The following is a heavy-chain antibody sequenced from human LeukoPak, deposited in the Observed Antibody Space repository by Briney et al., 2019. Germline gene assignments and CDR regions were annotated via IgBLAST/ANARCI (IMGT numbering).Heavy chain of an antibody. Sequence: SETLSLTCAVYGGSFSGYYWSWIRQPPGKGLEWIGEINHSGSTNYNPSLKSRVTISVGTSKNQFSLKLSSVTAADTAVYYCARGPPIVVVLGAFDIWGQGTMVTVSS. V-gene: IGHV4-34*01. J-gene: IGHJ3*02. D-gene: IGHD3-22*01. CDR3: ARGPPIVVVLGAFDI. CDR1: GGSFSGYY. CDR2: INHSGST.